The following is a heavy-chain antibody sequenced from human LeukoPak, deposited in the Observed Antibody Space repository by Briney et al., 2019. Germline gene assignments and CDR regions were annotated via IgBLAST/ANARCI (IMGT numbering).Heavy chain of an antibody. CDR2: ITNNGDRT. CDR1: GFTFSSYA. J-gene: IGHJ6*02. CDR3: AKTLSMVRGVIAYYYGMDV. D-gene: IGHD3-10*01. Sequence: GGSLRLSCAASGFTFSSYAMSWVRQAPGRGLEWVSVITNNGDRTYYADSVKGRFTISRDNSKNTLYLQMSSLRAEDTAVYYCAKTLSMVRGVIAYYYGMDVWGQGTTVTVSS. V-gene: IGHV3-23*01.